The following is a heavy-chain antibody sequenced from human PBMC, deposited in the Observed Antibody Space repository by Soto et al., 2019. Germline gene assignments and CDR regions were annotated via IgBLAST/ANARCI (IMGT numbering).Heavy chain of an antibody. CDR1: GYSFTIND. Sequence: GSVKVSCKASGYSFTINDVSWVRQSAGQGLEWMGCMNPGSGDTGYAQKFQGRVTMTRDISIATAYMELSSLRSDDTAIYYCARMETFGSLNWFDPWGQGTLVTVSS. J-gene: IGHJ5*02. D-gene: IGHD3-16*01. CDR3: ARMETFGSLNWFDP. CDR2: MNPGSGDT. V-gene: IGHV1-8*01.